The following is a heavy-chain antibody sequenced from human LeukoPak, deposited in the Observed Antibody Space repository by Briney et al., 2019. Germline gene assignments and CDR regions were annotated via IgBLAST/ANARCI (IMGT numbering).Heavy chain of an antibody. Sequence: ASVKVSCKASGYTFTSYAMNWVRQAPGQGLEWMGWISAYNGNTNYAQKLQGRVTMTTDTSTSTAYMELRSLRSDDTAVYYCARREMNAEYFQHWGQGTLVTVSS. CDR1: GYTFTSYA. J-gene: IGHJ1*01. V-gene: IGHV1-18*01. CDR3: ARREMNAEYFQH. CDR2: ISAYNGNT.